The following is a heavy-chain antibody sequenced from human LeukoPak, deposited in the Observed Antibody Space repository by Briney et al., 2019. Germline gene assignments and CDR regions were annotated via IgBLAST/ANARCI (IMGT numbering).Heavy chain of an antibody. Sequence: GASVKVSCKASGGTFSSYAISWVRQAPGQGLEWMGGIIPIFGTANYAQKFQGRVTITTDESTSTAYMELSSLRSEDTAVYYCARDDHYDFWSGYYQGAFDIWGQGTMVTVSS. CDR3: ARDDHYDFWSGYYQGAFDI. V-gene: IGHV1-69*05. CDR2: IIPIFGTA. J-gene: IGHJ3*02. CDR1: GGTFSSYA. D-gene: IGHD3-3*01.